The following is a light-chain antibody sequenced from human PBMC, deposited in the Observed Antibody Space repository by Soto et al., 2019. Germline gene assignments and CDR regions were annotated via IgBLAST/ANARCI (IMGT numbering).Light chain of an antibody. Sequence: DIVMTQSPDSLAVSLGERATINCKSSQSVLYSSNNKNYLAWYQQKPGQPPKLLIYWASTRESGVPDRFSGSGSGTDFTLTISSLKAEDVAVYYCQQYYSTPPTFGPGTKVDIK. CDR1: QSVLYSSNNKNY. CDR3: QQYYSTPPT. J-gene: IGKJ3*01. CDR2: WAS. V-gene: IGKV4-1*01.